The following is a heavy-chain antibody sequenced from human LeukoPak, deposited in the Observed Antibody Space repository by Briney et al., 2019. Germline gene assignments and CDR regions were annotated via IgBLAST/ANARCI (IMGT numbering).Heavy chain of an antibody. Sequence: SETLSLTCAVYGGSFSGYYWSWIRQPPGKGLEWIGEINHSGSTNYNPSLKSRVTISVDTSKNQFSLKLSSVTAADTAVYYCARLSGDIVVVPAAADAFDIWGQGTMVTVSS. CDR2: INHSGST. CDR1: GGSFSGYY. V-gene: IGHV4-34*01. J-gene: IGHJ3*02. CDR3: ARLSGDIVVVPAAADAFDI. D-gene: IGHD2-2*01.